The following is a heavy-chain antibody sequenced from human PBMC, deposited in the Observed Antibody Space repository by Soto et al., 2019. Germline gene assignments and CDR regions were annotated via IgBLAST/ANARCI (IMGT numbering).Heavy chain of an antibody. D-gene: IGHD2-15*01. Sequence: GGSLRLSCAASGFTFSSYGMHWVRQAPGKGLEWVAVIWYDGSNKYYADSVKGRFTISRDNSKNTLYLQMNSLRAEDTAVYYCARVPPWVDYFDYWGQGTLVTVSS. CDR2: IWYDGSNK. V-gene: IGHV3-33*01. J-gene: IGHJ4*02. CDR3: ARVPPWVDYFDY. CDR1: GFTFSSYG.